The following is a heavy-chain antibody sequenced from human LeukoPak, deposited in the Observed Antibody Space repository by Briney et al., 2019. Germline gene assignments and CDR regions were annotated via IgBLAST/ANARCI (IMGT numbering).Heavy chain of an antibody. CDR2: INHSGST. CDR3: ARVGYSYVINDWSRTGLGAYPTKYYYHMDV. CDR1: GGSFSGYY. Sequence: SETLSLTCAVYGGSFSGYYWSWIRQPPGKGLEWIGEINHSGSTNYNPSLRGRVTISGDTSENQFSLKLSSVTAADTAVYFCARVGYSYVINDWSRTGLGAYPTKYYYHMDVWGKGTTVTVSS. V-gene: IGHV4-34*01. J-gene: IGHJ6*03. D-gene: IGHD5-18*01.